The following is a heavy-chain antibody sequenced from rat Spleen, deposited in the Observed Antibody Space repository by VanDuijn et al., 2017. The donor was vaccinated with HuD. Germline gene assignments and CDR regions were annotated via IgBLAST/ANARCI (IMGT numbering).Heavy chain of an antibody. CDR3: ARAPPASHYVMDA. J-gene: IGHJ4*01. Sequence: EVQLVESDGGLVQPGRSLKLSCAASGFTFSDYYMAWVRQAPTKGLEWVATISSEGRSSYYRDSVKGRYTISRDNAQNTLYLQMNRLRSEDTATYYGARAPPASHYVMDAWGQGASVTVAS. V-gene: IGHV5-7*01. CDR1: GFTFSDYY. D-gene: IGHD3-1*01. CDR2: ISSEGRSS.